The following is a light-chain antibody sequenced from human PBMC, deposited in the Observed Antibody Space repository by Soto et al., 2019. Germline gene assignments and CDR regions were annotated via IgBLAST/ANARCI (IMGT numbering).Light chain of an antibody. CDR2: GAS. CDR3: QQYGRSPMFT. J-gene: IGKJ2*01. V-gene: IGKV3-20*01. CDR1: QSVSSNY. Sequence: EIVLTQSPGTLSLSPGERATLSCRASQSVSSNYLAGYQQKPGQAPRLLIYGASRGAAGIPDRFSGSGYGTDFTLTISRLEPEDFAVYFCQQYGRSPMFTFGQGTKVDIK.